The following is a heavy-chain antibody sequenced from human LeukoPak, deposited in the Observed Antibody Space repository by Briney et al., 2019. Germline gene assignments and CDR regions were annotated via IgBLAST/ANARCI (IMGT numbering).Heavy chain of an antibody. J-gene: IGHJ4*02. CDR3: ARVGGGWDAD. D-gene: IGHD1-26*01. Sequence: NSSETLSLTCTVSGGSISSYYWSWIRQPPGKGLEWIGYIYYSGSTNYNPSLKSRVTISVDTSKNQFSLKLSSVTAADTAVYYCARVGGGWDADWGQGTLVTVSS. CDR1: GGSISSYY. CDR2: IYYSGST. V-gene: IGHV4-59*01.